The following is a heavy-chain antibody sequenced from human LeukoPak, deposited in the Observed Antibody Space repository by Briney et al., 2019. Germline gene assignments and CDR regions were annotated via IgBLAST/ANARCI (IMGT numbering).Heavy chain of an antibody. Sequence: PGGSLRLSCAASGFTFSSYWMHWVRQAPGKGLVWVARINTNGSPTQYADSAKGRFTISRDNAKTTLYLQMNSLRDEDTAVYYCAGDLISGSGSLGYWGQGTLVTVSS. D-gene: IGHD3-10*01. CDR3: AGDLISGSGSLGY. J-gene: IGHJ4*02. CDR2: INTNGSPT. V-gene: IGHV3-74*01. CDR1: GFTFSSYW.